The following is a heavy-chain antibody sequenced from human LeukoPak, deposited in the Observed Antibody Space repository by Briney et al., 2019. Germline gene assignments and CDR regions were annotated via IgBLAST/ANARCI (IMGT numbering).Heavy chain of an antibody. V-gene: IGHV3-48*02. CDR1: GFTFSSYS. D-gene: IGHD1-26*01. CDR3: ARDRTGNEWEPSFDY. Sequence: PGGSLRLSCAASGFTFSSYSMNWVRQAPGKGLEWVSYISSSSSTIYYADSVKGRFTISRDNAKNSLYLQMNSLRDEDTAVYYCARDRTGNEWEPSFDYWGQGTLVTVSS. CDR2: ISSSSSTI. J-gene: IGHJ4*02.